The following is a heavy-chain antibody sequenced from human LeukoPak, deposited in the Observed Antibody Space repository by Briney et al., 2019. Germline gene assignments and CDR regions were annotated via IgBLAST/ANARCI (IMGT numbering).Heavy chain of an antibody. CDR3: AKDSRDWTYFDF. Sequence: GGSLRLSCSVSGFTFSSYAMSWVRQAPGKGLEWVSTTSGIGAGTYNADSVRGRFTISRDNAKNTLYLQMDSLRAEDTAVYYCAKDSRDWTYFDFWGQGTLVTVSS. D-gene: IGHD3/OR15-3a*01. V-gene: IGHV3-23*01. CDR1: GFTFSSYA. J-gene: IGHJ4*02. CDR2: TSGIGAGT.